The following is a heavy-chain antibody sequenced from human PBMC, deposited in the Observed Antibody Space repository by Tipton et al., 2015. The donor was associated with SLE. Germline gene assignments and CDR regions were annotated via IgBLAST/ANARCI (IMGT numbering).Heavy chain of an antibody. Sequence: TLSLTCTVSGGSISSYYWSWIRQPSGKGLEWIGYIYYSGSTNYNPSLKSRVTISVDTSKNQFSLKLSSVTAADTAVYYCAGGTGITYFDYWGQGTLVTVSS. CDR2: IYYSGST. J-gene: IGHJ4*02. CDR3: AGGTGITYFDY. D-gene: IGHD3-16*01. CDR1: GGSISSYY. V-gene: IGHV4-59*01.